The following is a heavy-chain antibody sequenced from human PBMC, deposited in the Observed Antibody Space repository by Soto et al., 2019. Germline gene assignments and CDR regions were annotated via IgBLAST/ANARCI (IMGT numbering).Heavy chain of an antibody. CDR2: IIPILGIA. CDR1: GGTFSSYT. CDR3: ARDRDLVRGGGFDY. J-gene: IGHJ4*02. V-gene: IGHV1-69*04. D-gene: IGHD3-10*01. Sequence: ASVKVSCKASGGTFSSYTISWVRQAPGQGLEWMGRIIPILGIANYAQKFQGRVTITADKSTSTAYMELSSLRSEDTAVYLCARDRDLVRGGGFDYWGQGTLVTVSS.